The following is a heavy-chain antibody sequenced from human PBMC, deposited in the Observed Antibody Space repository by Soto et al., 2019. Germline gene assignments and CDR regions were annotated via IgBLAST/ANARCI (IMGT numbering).Heavy chain of an antibody. V-gene: IGHV1-69*12. CDR1: GGTFSSYA. CDR2: IIPIFGTA. D-gene: IGHD1-1*01. CDR3: ARSSTYNWTPSTTLYGMDV. Sequence: QVQLVQSGAEVKKPGSSVKVSCKASGGTFSSYAISWVRQAPGQGLEWMGGIIPIFGTANYAQKFQGRVTITADESTSTAYMELSSLRSEDTAVYYCARSSTYNWTPSTTLYGMDVWGQGTTVTVSS. J-gene: IGHJ6*02.